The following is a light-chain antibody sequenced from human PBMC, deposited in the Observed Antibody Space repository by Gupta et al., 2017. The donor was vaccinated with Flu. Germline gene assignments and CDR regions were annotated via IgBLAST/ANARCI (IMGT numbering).Light chain of an antibody. Sequence: DFQMTQSPSSVSASVGDRVPITCQASRDINYYLNWFQQKGGKSPKLLIYDGSNLEPGVPSRFSGSASGTEFTVTISSLQPEDTATYFCHQYDRLPWTFGQGTEV. V-gene: IGKV1-33*01. CDR2: DGS. J-gene: IGKJ1*01. CDR1: RDINYY. CDR3: HQYDRLPWT.